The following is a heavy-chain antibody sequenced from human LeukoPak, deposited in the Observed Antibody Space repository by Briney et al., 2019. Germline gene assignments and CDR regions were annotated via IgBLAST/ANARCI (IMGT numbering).Heavy chain of an antibody. Sequence: SETLSLTCAVYGGSFSGYYWSWIRQPPGKGLEWIGEINHSGSTNYNPSLKSRVTISVDTSKNQFSLKLSSVTAADTAVYYCARDGGGSYHFDYWGQGTLVTVSS. D-gene: IGHD1-26*01. CDR1: GGSFSGYY. J-gene: IGHJ4*02. CDR2: INHSGST. V-gene: IGHV4-34*01. CDR3: ARDGGGSYHFDY.